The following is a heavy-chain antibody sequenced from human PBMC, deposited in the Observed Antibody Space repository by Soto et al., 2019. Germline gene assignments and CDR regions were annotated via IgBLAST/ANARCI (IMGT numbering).Heavy chain of an antibody. J-gene: IGHJ5*02. Sequence: EVQLVESGGGLVQPGGSLRLSCAASGFTFSSYEMNWVRQAPGKGLEWVSYISSSGSTIYYADSVKGRFTISRDNAKNSLYLQMNSLRAEDTAVYYCARVSFGVATAGFDPWGQGTLVPVSS. CDR3: ARVSFGVATAGFDP. CDR2: ISSSGSTI. V-gene: IGHV3-48*03. CDR1: GFTFSSYE. D-gene: IGHD3-3*01.